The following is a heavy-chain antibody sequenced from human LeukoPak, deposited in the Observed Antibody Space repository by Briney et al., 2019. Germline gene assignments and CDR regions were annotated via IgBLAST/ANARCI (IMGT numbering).Heavy chain of an antibody. J-gene: IGHJ3*02. CDR2: IKYSGHT. V-gene: IGHV4-34*01. CDR3: ALRGANDFGDSAGNCAYDI. CDR1: GGSLSPYW. D-gene: IGHD4-17*01. Sequence: SETLSLTCEVYGGSLSPYWWSWIRQPPGKGLEWIGEIKYSGHTNYNPSLASRVTISVDTSKKQFSLKLSSVTVADTALYFCALRGANDFGDSAGNCAYDIWGQGTMVTASS.